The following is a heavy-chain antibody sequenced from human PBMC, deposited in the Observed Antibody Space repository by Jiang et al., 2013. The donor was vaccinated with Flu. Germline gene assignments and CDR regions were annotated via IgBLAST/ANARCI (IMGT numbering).Heavy chain of an antibody. J-gene: IGHJ4*02. CDR2: GST. CDR3: ARGPPLARLRLFDY. Sequence: GSTYYNPSLKSRVTISVDTSKNQFSLKLSSVTAADTAVYYCARGPPLARLRLFDYWGQGTLVTVSS. V-gene: IGHV4-31*02. D-gene: IGHD6-6*01.